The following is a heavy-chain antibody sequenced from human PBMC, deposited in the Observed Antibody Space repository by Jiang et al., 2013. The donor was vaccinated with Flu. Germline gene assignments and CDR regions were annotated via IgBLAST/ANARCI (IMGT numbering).Heavy chain of an antibody. CDR3: VRHVISSAYDFYMDV. J-gene: IGHJ6*03. CDR1: GFSFTNNW. CDR2: IYPGDSDT. V-gene: IGHV5-51*01. Sequence: ISCKGYGFSFTNNWIGWVRQMPGKGLEWVGIIYPGDSDTRYSPSFQGQVLISADKSVKTAYLQWTSLKASDTATYFCVRHVISSAYDFYMDVWGKGTTVTVSS. D-gene: IGHD2/OR15-2a*01.